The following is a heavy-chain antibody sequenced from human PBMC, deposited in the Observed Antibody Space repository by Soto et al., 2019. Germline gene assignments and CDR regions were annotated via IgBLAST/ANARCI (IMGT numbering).Heavy chain of an antibody. CDR3: ARASPSGYYYYGMDV. J-gene: IGHJ6*02. CDR1: GFTFSSYG. V-gene: IGHV3-30*03. CDR2: ISYDGSKT. Sequence: QVQLVESGGGVVQPGRSLRLSCAASGFTFSSYGMHWVRQAPGKGLQWVAVISYDGSKTYYTDSVKGRFTISRHNSKNTPYLQMSSLRGEDTAMYYCARASPSGYYYYGMDVWGQGTTVSVSS.